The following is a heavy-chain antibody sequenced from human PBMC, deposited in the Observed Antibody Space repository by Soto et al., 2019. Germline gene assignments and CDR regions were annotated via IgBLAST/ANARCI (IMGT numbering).Heavy chain of an antibody. CDR3: AREGSGGWRFDY. D-gene: IGHD6-19*01. CDR1: GFTFSSYG. V-gene: IGHV3-33*01. J-gene: IGHJ4*02. CDR2: IWYDGSNK. Sequence: QVQLVESGGGVVQPGRSLRLSCAASGFTFSSYGMHWVRQAPGEGLEWLAVIWYDGSNKDYADSVKGRFTISRDNSKNTLYLQMNSLRAEDTAVYYCAREGSGGWRFDYWGQGTLVTVSS.